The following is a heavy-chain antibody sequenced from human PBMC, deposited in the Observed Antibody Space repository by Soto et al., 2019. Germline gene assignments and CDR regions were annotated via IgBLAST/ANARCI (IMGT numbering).Heavy chain of an antibody. CDR1: GFTFSNAW. D-gene: IGHD6-19*01. CDR3: TTLGIAVADDAFDI. V-gene: IGHV3-15*01. J-gene: IGHJ3*02. CDR2: INSKTDGGTT. Sequence: EVQLVESGGGLVKPGGSLRLSCAASGFTFSNAWMSWVRQAPGKGLEWVGRINSKTDGGTTDYAAPEKGSFTIPRDDSKNTLYRQMNSLTTDDTAVYYCTTLGIAVADDAFDIWGQGTTVTVAS.